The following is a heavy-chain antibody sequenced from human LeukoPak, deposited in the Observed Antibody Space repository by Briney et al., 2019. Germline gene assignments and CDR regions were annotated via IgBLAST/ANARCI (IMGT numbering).Heavy chain of an antibody. CDR2: VSYDGSNK. Sequence: GRSLRLSCAASGFTFSSYGMHWVRQAPGKGLEWVAVVSYDGSNKYYADSVKGRFTISRDNSKNTLYLQMNSLRAEDTAVYYCAKYGFLTMVREALYYFGYRGQGTLVTVST. V-gene: IGHV3-30*18. CDR1: GFTFSSYG. D-gene: IGHD3-10*01. J-gene: IGHJ4*01. CDR3: AKYGFLTMVREALYYFGY.